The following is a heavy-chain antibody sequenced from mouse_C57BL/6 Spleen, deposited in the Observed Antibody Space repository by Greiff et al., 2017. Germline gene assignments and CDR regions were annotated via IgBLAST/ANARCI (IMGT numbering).Heavy chain of an antibody. CDR1: GYTFTSYW. CDR2: IHPNSGST. D-gene: IGHD2-13*01. Sequence: QVQLQQPGAELVKPGASVKLSCKASGYTFTSYWMHWVKQRPGQGLEWIGMIHPNSGSTNYNEKFKSKATLTVDKSSSTAYMQLSSLTSEDSAVYYCARYDSRFAYWGQGTLVTVSA. J-gene: IGHJ3*01. V-gene: IGHV1-64*01. CDR3: ARYDSRFAY.